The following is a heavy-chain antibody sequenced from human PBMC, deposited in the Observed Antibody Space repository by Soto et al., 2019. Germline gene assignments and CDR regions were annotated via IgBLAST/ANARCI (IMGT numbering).Heavy chain of an antibody. CDR2: TYYRSKWYN. CDR3: ARFNWLTNANILDRFAL. Sequence: SQTLSLTCAISGDSVSSNSAAWNWIRQSPSRGLEWLGRTYYRSKWYNDYAVSVKSRITINPDTSKNQFSLQLNSVTPEDTAVYYCARFNWLTNANILDRFALWGQGTLVPVSS. D-gene: IGHD3-10*01. V-gene: IGHV6-1*01. J-gene: IGHJ4*01. CDR1: GDSVSSNSAA.